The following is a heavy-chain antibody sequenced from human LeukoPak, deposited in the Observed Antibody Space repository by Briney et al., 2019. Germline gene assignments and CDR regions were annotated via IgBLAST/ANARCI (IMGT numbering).Heavy chain of an antibody. CDR1: GYTFTGYY. J-gene: IGHJ4*02. D-gene: IGHD2-21*02. V-gene: IGHV1-2*02. CDR2: ISPNSGET. Sequence: ASVKVSCKASGYTFTGYYLHWVRQAPGQGLEWMGWISPNSGETNSAQKFQGRVTMSRDTSISTAYMELSRLTSDDTAVYYCARDRGDYYFDYWGQGTLVTVSS. CDR3: ARDRGDYYFDY.